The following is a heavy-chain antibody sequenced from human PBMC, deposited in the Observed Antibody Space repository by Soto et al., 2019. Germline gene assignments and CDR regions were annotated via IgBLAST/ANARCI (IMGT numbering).Heavy chain of an antibody. D-gene: IGHD1-7*01. V-gene: IGHV3-23*01. Sequence: GGSLRLSCAASGFTFSSYAMSWVRQAPGKGLEWVSAISGSGGSTYYADSVKGRFTISRDNSKNTLYLQMNSLRAEDTAVYYCAKGRGGITGTRGKVYWGQGTLVTVSS. CDR2: ISGSGGST. CDR3: AKGRGGITGTRGKVY. J-gene: IGHJ4*02. CDR1: GFTFSSYA.